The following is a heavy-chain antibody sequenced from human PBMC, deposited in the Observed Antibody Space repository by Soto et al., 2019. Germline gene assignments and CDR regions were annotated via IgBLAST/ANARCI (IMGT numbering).Heavy chain of an antibody. CDR2: LTASGLNT. Sequence: EVQLLESGGGLVQPGGSLRLCCSASGFNFGSYGMSWVRQAPGKELEWVSGLTASGLNTYYTDSVKGRFTISRDNSRNTVYLQMSGLRVEDTAVFHCAKGLGNAKEVWGQGTTVTVSS. D-gene: IGHD6-19*01. CDR1: GFNFGSYG. V-gene: IGHV3-23*01. J-gene: IGHJ6*02. CDR3: AKGLGNAKEV.